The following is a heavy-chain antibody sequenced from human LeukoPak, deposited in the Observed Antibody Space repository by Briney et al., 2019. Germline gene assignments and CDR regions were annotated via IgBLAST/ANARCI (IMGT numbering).Heavy chain of an antibody. CDR1: GYTFTGYY. CDR3: ARDISAVGTYDY. Sequence: GASVTVSCKASGYTFTGYYIHWVRQAPGQGLEWMGLINPNSGGTNNAQNFQDRVTMTRDTSISTAYMELSRLRSDDTAVYYCARDISAVGTYDYWGQGTLVTVSS. CDR2: INPNSGGT. J-gene: IGHJ4*02. V-gene: IGHV1-2*02. D-gene: IGHD6-13*01.